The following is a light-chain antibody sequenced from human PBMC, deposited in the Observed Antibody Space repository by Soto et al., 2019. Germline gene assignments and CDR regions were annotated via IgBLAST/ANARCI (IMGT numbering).Light chain of an antibody. J-gene: IGKJ1*01. CDR3: QQRITWPPVT. Sequence: EIVLTQSPATLSLSPGERATLSCRASQIVSRYLAWYQQKPGQAPRHLIYDASNRTTGIPARFSGSGSGTDFTLTISSLEPEDFAVYYCQQRITWPPVTFGQGTKVEIK. CDR2: DAS. V-gene: IGKV3-11*01. CDR1: QIVSRY.